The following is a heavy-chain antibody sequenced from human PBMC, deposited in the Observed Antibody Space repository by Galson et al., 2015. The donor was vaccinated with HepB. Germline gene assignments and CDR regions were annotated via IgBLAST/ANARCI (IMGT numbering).Heavy chain of an antibody. CDR3: ARARPPHGIWFGTKGQLVTSDDAFDI. J-gene: IGHJ3*02. V-gene: IGHV1-2*02. CDR2: INPNSGGT. Sequence: SVKVSCKASGSTFTGYYMHWVRQAPGQGLEWMGWINPNSGGTNYAQKFQGRVTMTRDTSISTAYMELGRLRSDDTAVYYCARARPPHGIWFGTKGQLVTSDDAFDIWGQGTMVTVSS. D-gene: IGHD3-10*01. CDR1: GSTFTGYY.